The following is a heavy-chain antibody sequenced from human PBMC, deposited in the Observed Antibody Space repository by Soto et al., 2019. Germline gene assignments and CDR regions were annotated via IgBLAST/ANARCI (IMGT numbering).Heavy chain of an antibody. CDR1: GFTFSSYG. CDR3: AKEALTGYIFDY. D-gene: IGHD3-9*01. Sequence: RLSCAASGFTFSSYGMHWVRQAPGKGLEWVAVISYDGSNKYYADSVKGRFTISRDNSKNTLYLQMNSLRAEDTAVYYCAKEALTGYIFDYWGQGTLVTVSS. CDR2: ISYDGSNK. J-gene: IGHJ4*02. V-gene: IGHV3-30*18.